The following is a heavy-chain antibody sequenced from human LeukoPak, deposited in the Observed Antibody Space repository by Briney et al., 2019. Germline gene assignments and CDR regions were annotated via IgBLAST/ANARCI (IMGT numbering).Heavy chain of an antibody. CDR3: AKVGDYYGSGKYSNFDY. D-gene: IGHD3-10*01. CDR2: INSGGST. CDR1: GLTSSSNY. Sequence: GGPRSFSGAASGLTSSSNYLSWVGQAQGKGRKWASVINSGGSTYYADSVKGRFTISRDNSKNTLYLQMSSLRAEDTAVYYCAKVGDYYGSGKYSNFDYWGQGTLVTVSS. J-gene: IGHJ4*02. V-gene: IGHV3-66*01.